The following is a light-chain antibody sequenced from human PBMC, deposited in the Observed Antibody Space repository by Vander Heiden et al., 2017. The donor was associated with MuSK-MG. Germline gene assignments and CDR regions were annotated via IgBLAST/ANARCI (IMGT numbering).Light chain of an antibody. Sequence: IQMTQSPSSLSASVGDRVTITCRASQSISSYLNWYQQKPGKAPKLLIYAASSLQSGVPSRCSGSGSGTDFTLTISSLQPEDFATYYCQQSYSTLPFTFGPGTKVEIK. CDR3: QQSYSTLPFT. CDR2: AAS. CDR1: QSISSY. J-gene: IGKJ3*01. V-gene: IGKV1-39*01.